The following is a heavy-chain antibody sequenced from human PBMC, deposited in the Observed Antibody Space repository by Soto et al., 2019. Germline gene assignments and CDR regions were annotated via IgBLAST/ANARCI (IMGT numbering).Heavy chain of an antibody. D-gene: IGHD3-10*01. J-gene: IGHJ4*02. CDR1: GFTFSDHY. CDR3: TVWGSGNDFGAA. CDR2: SKNKADSYTT. Sequence: EVQLVESGGGLVQPEGSLRLSCAASGFTFSDHYMDWVRQAPGKGLEWVGRSKNKADSYTTEYAASVKGRFTISRDGSKNSLFLQMNSLKTEDTAVYYCTVWGSGNDFGAAWGQGILVTVSS. V-gene: IGHV3-72*01.